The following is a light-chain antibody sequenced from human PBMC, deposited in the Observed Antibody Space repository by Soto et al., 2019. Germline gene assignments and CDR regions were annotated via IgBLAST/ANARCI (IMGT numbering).Light chain of an antibody. Sequence: IVLTQSPGTLSLSPGEGATLSCRASQSVNGRYLAWYQQRPGQAPRLLISGAINTAAGIPDRFSGSGSGTEFNLTVSRLEPEDSAVYYCQHYGDSTRMFTFGPGTKVEIK. J-gene: IGKJ3*01. CDR3: QHYGDSTRMFT. CDR1: QSVNGRY. CDR2: GAI. V-gene: IGKV3-20*01.